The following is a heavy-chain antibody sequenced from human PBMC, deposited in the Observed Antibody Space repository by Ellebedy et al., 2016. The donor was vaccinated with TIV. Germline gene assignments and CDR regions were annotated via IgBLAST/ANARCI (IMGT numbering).Heavy chain of an antibody. CDR2: IYIGGST. CDR3: ARTDPWQPIDD. V-gene: IGHV3-66*01. CDR1: GFTVSSIY. Sequence: GESLKISCAASGFTVSSIYMTWVRQAPGKGLEWVSIIYIGGSTYYADSVKGRFTISRDNSKNTLYLQMNNLRAEDTAVYYCARTDPWQPIDDWGQGILVSVSS. J-gene: IGHJ4*02. D-gene: IGHD2-21*02.